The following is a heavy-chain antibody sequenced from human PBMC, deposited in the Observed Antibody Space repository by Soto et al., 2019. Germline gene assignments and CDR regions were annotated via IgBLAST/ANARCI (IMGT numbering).Heavy chain of an antibody. J-gene: IGHJ5*02. D-gene: IGHD3-3*01. CDR1: GGTISNYA. CDR3: GRGVFWSGYYSWFDP. V-gene: IGHV1-69*12. CDR2: IIPLFGTT. Sequence: QVQLVQSGAEVKKPGSSVKVSCKTSGGTISNYAISWVRQAPGQGLEWMGGIIPLFGTTNYAQKFQGRVTITADESTSTADMELSSLRSEDTAVYYCGRGVFWSGYYSWFDPWGQGTLVTVSS.